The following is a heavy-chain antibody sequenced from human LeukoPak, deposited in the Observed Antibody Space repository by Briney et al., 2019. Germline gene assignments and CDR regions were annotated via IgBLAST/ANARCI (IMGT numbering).Heavy chain of an antibody. CDR1: GLTFSSYA. J-gene: IGHJ3*02. D-gene: IGHD1-14*01. CDR2: ISGSGGST. Sequence: GGSLRLSCAASGLTFSSYAMSWVRQAPGQGLEWVSAISGSGGSTYYADSVKGRFTISRDNSKNTLYLQMNSLRAEDTAVYYCAKVEPLTLGAFDIWGQGTMVTVSS. CDR3: AKVEPLTLGAFDI. V-gene: IGHV3-23*01.